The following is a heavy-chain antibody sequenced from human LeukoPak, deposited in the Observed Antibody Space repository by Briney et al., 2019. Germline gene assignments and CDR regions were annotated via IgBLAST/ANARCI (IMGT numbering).Heavy chain of an antibody. CDR1: GYSISSGYY. Sequence: SETLSLTCAVSGYSISSGYYWGWIRQSPGTGLEWIGSIYHSGGSYYNPSLKSRVTISEDTSKNQFSLKLSSMSAADTAVYYCATAVVITPFDYWGQGTLVTASS. J-gene: IGHJ4*02. D-gene: IGHD3-22*01. CDR2: IYHSGGS. CDR3: ATAVVITPFDY. V-gene: IGHV4-38-2*01.